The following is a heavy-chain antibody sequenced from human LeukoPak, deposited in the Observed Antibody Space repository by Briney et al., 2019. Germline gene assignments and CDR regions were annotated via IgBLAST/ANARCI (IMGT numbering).Heavy chain of an antibody. J-gene: IGHJ4*02. V-gene: IGHV3-30-3*01. CDR3: ARESYYGDYSH. D-gene: IGHD4-17*01. CDR2: ISYDGSNK. CDR1: GFTFSSYA. Sequence: GGSLRLSCAASGFTFSSYAMHWVRQAPGKGLEWVAVISYDGSNKYYADSVKGRFTISRDNSKNTLYLQMNSLRAEDTAVYYCARESYYGDYSHWGQGTLATVSS.